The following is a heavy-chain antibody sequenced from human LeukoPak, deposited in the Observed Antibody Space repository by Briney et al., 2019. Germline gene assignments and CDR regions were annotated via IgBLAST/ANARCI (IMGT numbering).Heavy chain of an antibody. J-gene: IGHJ5*02. CDR1: GFTLSSYA. V-gene: IGHV3-30-3*01. D-gene: IGHD6-13*01. CDR3: ARDRSSLYSSSWYVNWFDP. Sequence: GGSLRLSCAASGFTLSSYAMHWVRQAPGKGLEWVAVISYDGSNKYYADSVKGRFTISRDNSKNTLYLQMNSLRAEDTAVYYCARDRSSLYSSSWYVNWFDPWGQGTLVTVSS. CDR2: ISYDGSNK.